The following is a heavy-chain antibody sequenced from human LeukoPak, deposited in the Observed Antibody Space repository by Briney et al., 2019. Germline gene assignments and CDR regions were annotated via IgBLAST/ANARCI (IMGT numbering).Heavy chain of an antibody. V-gene: IGHV3-23*01. CDR3: ANRRVPAANAGVYYFDY. CDR1: KFTFANYA. D-gene: IGHD2-2*01. Sequence: GGSLRLSCVASKFTFANYAMSWVRQAPGRGLEWVSSISSRGEITYYADSVKGRFTISRDNSKNTLYLQMNSLRAEDTAVYYCANRRVPAANAGVYYFDYWGQGTLVTVSS. J-gene: IGHJ4*02. CDR2: ISSRGEIT.